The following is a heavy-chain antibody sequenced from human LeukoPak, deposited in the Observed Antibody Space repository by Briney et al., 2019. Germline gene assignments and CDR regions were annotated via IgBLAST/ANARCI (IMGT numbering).Heavy chain of an antibody. J-gene: IGHJ3*02. CDR1: GFTFDDSG. CDR3: ARVKLLYGSGIGDAFDI. V-gene: IGHV3-20*04. D-gene: IGHD3-10*01. Sequence: PGGSLRLSCAASGFTFDDSGMSWVRQAPGKGLEWVSGINWNGGSTGYEDSVKGRFTISRDNAKNSLYLQMNSLRAEDTALYYCARVKLLYGSGIGDAFDIWGQGTMVTVSS. CDR2: INWNGGST.